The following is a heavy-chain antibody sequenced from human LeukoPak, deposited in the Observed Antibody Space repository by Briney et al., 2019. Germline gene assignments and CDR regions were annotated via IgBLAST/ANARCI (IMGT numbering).Heavy chain of an antibody. Sequence: GSLRLSCVGSGFTFSSYWMHWVRQGPGKGLEWVSRISIDGSTSTYADSVKGRFTISRDNAKNTAYLQMNSLRAEDTAVYYCAKTLSLFGVVPGSPPEYYFDYWGQGTLVTVSS. D-gene: IGHD3-3*01. V-gene: IGHV3-74*01. CDR2: ISIDGSTS. CDR3: AKTLSLFGVVPGSPPEYYFDY. CDR1: GFTFSSYW. J-gene: IGHJ4*02.